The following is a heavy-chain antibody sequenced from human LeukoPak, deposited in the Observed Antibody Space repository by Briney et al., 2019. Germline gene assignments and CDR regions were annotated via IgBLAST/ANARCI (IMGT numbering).Heavy chain of an antibody. CDR1: GFTFSSNA. CDR3: AKAFGTNGYYQLPIDD. D-gene: IGHD3-22*01. J-gene: IGHJ4*02. V-gene: IGHV3-23*01. Sequence: GGSLRLSCAASGFTFSSNAMTWVRQAPGKGLECVSAITGSGDTTYYADSVKGRFTIFRDNSKNTLYLQLNNLRAEDTAIYYCAKAFGTNGYYQLPIDDWGQGTLVTVSS. CDR2: ITGSGDTT.